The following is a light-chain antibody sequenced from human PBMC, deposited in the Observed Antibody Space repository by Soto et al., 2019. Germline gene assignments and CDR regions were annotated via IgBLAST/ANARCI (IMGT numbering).Light chain of an antibody. V-gene: IGKV4-1*01. J-gene: IGKJ4*01. Sequence: DIVMTQSPDSLAVSLGERATINCKSSQSVLYSSNNKNYLAWYQQKPGQPPKLLIYWASTRESGVPDRFSGSGSGTDFTLTISSLKAEDVAVYYCQQYYSNPLTFGGGTKVDIK. CDR3: QQYYSNPLT. CDR1: QSVLYSSNNKNY. CDR2: WAS.